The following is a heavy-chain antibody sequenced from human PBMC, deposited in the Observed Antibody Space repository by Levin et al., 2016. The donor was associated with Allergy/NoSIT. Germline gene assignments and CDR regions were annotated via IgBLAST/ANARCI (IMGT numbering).Heavy chain of an antibody. CDR1: GGSISSYY. D-gene: IGHD5-12*01. CDR3: ARGGEGVATRDAFDI. V-gene: IGHV4-4*07. CDR2: IYTSGST. J-gene: IGHJ3*02. Sequence: SETLSLTCTVSGGSISSYYWSWIRQPAGKGLEWIGRIYTSGSTNYNPSLKSRVTMSVDTSKNQFSLKLSSVTAADTAVYYCARGGEGVATRDAFDIWGQGTMVTVSS.